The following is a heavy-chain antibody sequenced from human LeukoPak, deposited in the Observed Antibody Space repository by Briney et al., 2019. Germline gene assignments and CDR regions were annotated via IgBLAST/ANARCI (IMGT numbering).Heavy chain of an antibody. D-gene: IGHD2-21*02. V-gene: IGHV1-46*01. CDR1: GYTFTGYY. Sequence: ASVKVSCKASGYTFTGYYIHWVRQAPGQGLEWMGIINPSGGSTSYAQKFQGRVTMTRDTSTSTVYMELSSLRSEDTAVYYCARDLGLGGDEALFWGQGTLVTVSS. CDR3: ARDLGLGGDEALF. J-gene: IGHJ4*02. CDR2: INPSGGST.